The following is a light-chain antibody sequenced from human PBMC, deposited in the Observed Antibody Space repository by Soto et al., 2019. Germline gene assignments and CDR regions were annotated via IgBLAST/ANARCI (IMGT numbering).Light chain of an antibody. CDR2: EVS. J-gene: IGLJ1*01. CDR3: SSYTSSSPPYV. CDR1: SSDVGGYNY. Sequence: QSALTQPASVSGSPGQSITISCTGTSSDVGGYNYVSWYQQHPGKAPKLMIYEVSNRPSGVSNRFSGSKSGNTASLTISGLQAEDEADYSCSSYTSSSPPYVFGTGTKLPVL. V-gene: IGLV2-14*01.